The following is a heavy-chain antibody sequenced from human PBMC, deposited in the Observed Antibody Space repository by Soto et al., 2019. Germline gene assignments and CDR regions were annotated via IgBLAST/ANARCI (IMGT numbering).Heavy chain of an antibody. V-gene: IGHV3-30*18. CDR1: GFAFSTYA. CDR3: TKDQSRNLNHGDYYYYGMDL. Sequence: PGGSLRLSCAASGFAFSTYAIHWVRQAPGKGLEWVAVISYDGSNKYYADSVKGRFTISRDNSKNTLYLQMNSLRAEDTAVYYCTKDQSRNLNHGDYYYYGMDLWGQGTTVTVAS. D-gene: IGHD3-3*01. CDR2: ISYDGSNK. J-gene: IGHJ6*02.